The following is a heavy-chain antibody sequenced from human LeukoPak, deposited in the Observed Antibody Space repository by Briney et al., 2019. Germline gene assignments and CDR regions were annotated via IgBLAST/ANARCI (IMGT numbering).Heavy chain of an antibody. CDR3: AREIVVVVAAPGPWFDP. D-gene: IGHD2-15*01. Sequence: GGGLRLSCASSGFIFSNYNMNWVRQASGKGLEGGSAISSSWRYIFCADSVKGRFTISGDIAKHSLYVEMNTQRSEDTAVYYCAREIVVVVAAPGPWFDPWGQGTLVTVSS. CDR2: ISSSWRYI. V-gene: IGHV3-21*01. J-gene: IGHJ5*02. CDR1: GFIFSNYN.